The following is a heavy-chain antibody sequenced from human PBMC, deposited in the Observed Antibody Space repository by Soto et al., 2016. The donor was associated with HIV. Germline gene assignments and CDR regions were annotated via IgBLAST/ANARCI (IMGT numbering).Heavy chain of an antibody. CDR1: GFTFRDYT. Sequence: EVHLVESGGVVVQPGGSLRLSCAASGFTFRDYTMHWVRQAPGKGLEWVSLISWDGGKTYYTDSVKGRFTVSRDNSKNSLYLQMNSLRTEDTALYYCAKDDVRGPINYYYYCMDVWGKGTTVTVSS. CDR3: AKDDVRGPINYYYYCMDV. J-gene: IGHJ6*03. D-gene: IGHD3-10*01. CDR2: ISWDGGKT. V-gene: IGHV3-43*01.